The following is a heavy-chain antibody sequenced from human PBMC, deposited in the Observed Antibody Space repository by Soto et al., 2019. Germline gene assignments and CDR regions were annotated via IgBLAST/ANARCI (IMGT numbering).Heavy chain of an antibody. J-gene: IGHJ4*02. V-gene: IGHV3-11*01. Sequence: WGSLRLSCAASGFTFSDYYMSWIRQAPGKGLEWVSYSRSGDNTMFYADSVKGRFTISRDSAKKSLYLQMTSLRAEDTAVYYCASSKNTGPLNYWGQEPLVTVSS. D-gene: IGHD4-17*01. CDR3: ASSKNTGPLNY. CDR2: SRSGDNTM. CDR1: GFTFSDYY.